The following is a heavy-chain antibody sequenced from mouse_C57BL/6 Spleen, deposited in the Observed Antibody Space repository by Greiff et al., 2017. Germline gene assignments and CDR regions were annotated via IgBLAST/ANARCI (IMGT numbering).Heavy chain of an antibody. CDR1: GYTFTSYW. D-gene: IGHD1-1*01. CDR2: IDPSDSET. Sequence: QVQLQQPGAELVRPGSSVKLSCKASGYTFTSYWMHWVKQRPIQGLEWIGNIDPSDSETHYNQKFKDKATLTVDKSSSTAYMQLSSLTSEDSAVYYCARWGEPEVATDYDMDDWGKGTSVTVSS. V-gene: IGHV1-52*01. J-gene: IGHJ4*01. CDR3: ARWGEPEVATDYDMDD.